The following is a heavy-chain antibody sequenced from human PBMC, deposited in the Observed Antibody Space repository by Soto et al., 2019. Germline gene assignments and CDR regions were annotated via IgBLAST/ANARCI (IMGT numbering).Heavy chain of an antibody. CDR1: GGSVTTGSYN. CDR2: IFFTGIT. Sequence: QVQLQESGPGLVRPSETLSLTCTVSGGSVTTGSYNWSWIRRPPGKGLEWIGNIFFTGITHYNPSLNNRVTMSVDTSKNQLSLTVPSVTAADTAVYYCARDGHGMDVWGKGTTVTVSS. V-gene: IGHV4-61*01. CDR3: ARDGHGMDV. J-gene: IGHJ6*04.